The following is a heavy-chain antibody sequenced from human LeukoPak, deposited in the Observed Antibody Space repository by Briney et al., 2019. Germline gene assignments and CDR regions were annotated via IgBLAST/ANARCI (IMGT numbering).Heavy chain of an antibody. D-gene: IGHD3-3*01. CDR1: GFTFSSYG. CDR3: ARDARPRRITIFGVVIPRRWFDP. V-gene: IGHV3-33*01. CDR2: IWYDGSNK. Sequence: GGSLRLSCAASGFTFSSYGMHWVRQAPGKGLEWVAVIWYDGSNKYYADSVKGRFTISRDNSKNTLYLQMNSLRAEDTAVYYCARDARPRRITIFGVVIPRRWFDPWGQGTLVTVSS. J-gene: IGHJ5*02.